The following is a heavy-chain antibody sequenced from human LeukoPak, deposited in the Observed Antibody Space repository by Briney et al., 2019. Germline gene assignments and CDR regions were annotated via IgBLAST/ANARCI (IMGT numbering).Heavy chain of an antibody. CDR1: GFTVSSNY. V-gene: IGHV3-53*01. J-gene: IGHJ4*02. CDR2: IYSGGST. CDR3: TTHVIQRPEFDY. D-gene: IGHD1-1*01. Sequence: GGSLRLSCAASGFTVSSNYMSWVRQAPGKGLEWVSVIYSGGSTYYADSVKGRFTISRDNSKNALYLQMNSLRAEDTAVYYYTTHVIQRPEFDYWGQGTLVTVSS.